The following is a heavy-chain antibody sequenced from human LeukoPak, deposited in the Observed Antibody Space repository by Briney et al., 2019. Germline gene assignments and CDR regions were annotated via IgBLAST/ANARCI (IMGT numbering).Heavy chain of an antibody. Sequence: GGSLRLSCAASGFIFSNYGMNWVRQAPGKGLEWVAAISASGSATSYADSVKGRFTISRDNSKNTLYLQMNSLRAEDTAVYYCAKEFYDTYDSTSFDYWGQGTLVTVSS. CDR1: GFIFSNYG. CDR2: ISASGSAT. V-gene: IGHV3-23*01. CDR3: AKEFYDTYDSTSFDY. D-gene: IGHD3-22*01. J-gene: IGHJ4*02.